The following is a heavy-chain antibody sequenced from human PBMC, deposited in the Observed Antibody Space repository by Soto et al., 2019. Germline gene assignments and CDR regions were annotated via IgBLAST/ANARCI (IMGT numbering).Heavy chain of an antibody. D-gene: IGHD2-15*01. V-gene: IGHV4-30-4*01. Sequence: SETLSLTCTVSGGSISSGDYYWSWIRQPPGKGLECIGYIDYRGTTYYNPSLKSRVNISVDTSKNQFSLNLNSVTAADTAVYFCARGGQCSGGTCYRNWFDPWGQGTPVTSPQ. J-gene: IGHJ5*02. CDR1: GGSISSGDYY. CDR3: ARGGQCSGGTCYRNWFDP. CDR2: IDYRGTT.